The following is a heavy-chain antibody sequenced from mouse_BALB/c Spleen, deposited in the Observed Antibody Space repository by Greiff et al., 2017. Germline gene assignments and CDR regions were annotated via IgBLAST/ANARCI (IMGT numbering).Heavy chain of an antibody. D-gene: IGHD2-2*01. CDR3: ATYGYDVGGYAMDY. CDR1: GFTFSSFG. V-gene: IGHV5-17*02. Sequence: EVQRVESGGGLVQPGGSRKLSCAASGFTFSSFGMHWVRQAPEKGLEWVAYISSGSSTIYYADTVKGRFTISRDNPKNTLFLQMTSLRSEDTAMYYCATYGYDVGGYAMDYWGQGTSVTVSS. CDR2: ISSGSSTI. J-gene: IGHJ4*01.